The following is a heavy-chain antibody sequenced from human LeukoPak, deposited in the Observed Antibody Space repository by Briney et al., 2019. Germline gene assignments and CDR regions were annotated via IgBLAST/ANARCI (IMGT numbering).Heavy chain of an antibody. Sequence: SETLSLTCTVSGGYISTYYRSWIRQSPGQGLEWIGYIYYTGITNYNPSLKSRVTISVDTPKNQFALKLTSVTAADAAVYYCTRDRENHNLGVWYFDPWGRGTLVTVSS. CDR3: TRDRENHNLGVWYFDP. J-gene: IGHJ2*01. CDR1: GGYISTYY. V-gene: IGHV4-59*01. CDR2: IYYTGIT. D-gene: IGHD3-16*01.